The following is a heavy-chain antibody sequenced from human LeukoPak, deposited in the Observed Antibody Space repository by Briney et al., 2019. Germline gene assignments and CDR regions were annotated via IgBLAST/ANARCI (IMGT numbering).Heavy chain of an antibody. J-gene: IGHJ1*01. D-gene: IGHD2-15*01. V-gene: IGHV3-33*01. CDR2: IWYDGTNK. CDR3: ARVEYCSGGSCRYFQH. CDR1: GFTFSSYG. Sequence: GGSLRLSCAASGFTFSSYGMHWVRQAPGKGLEWVAVIWYDGTNKYYADSVKGRFTISRDNAKNSLYLQMNSLRAEDTAVYYCARVEYCSGGSCRYFQHWGQGTLVTVSS.